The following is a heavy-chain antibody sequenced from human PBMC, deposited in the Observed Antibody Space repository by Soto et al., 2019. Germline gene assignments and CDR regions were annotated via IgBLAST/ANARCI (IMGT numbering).Heavy chain of an antibody. CDR3: AKDLRATGNGYYIDAFDI. D-gene: IGHD3-22*01. J-gene: IGHJ3*02. CDR1: GFTFDDYA. Sequence: EVQLVESGGGLVQPGRSLRLSCAASGFTFDDYAMHWVRQAPGKGLEWVSGISWHSGSIGYADSVKGRFTISRDNAKNSLYLQMNSLRAEDTALYYCAKDLRATGNGYYIDAFDIWGQGTMVTVSS. CDR2: ISWHSGSI. V-gene: IGHV3-9*01.